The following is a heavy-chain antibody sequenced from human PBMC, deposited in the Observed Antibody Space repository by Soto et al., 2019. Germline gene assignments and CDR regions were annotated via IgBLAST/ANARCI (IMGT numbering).Heavy chain of an antibody. V-gene: IGHV4-30-4*01. CDR3: ARGVESIAAAGSYYFDY. CDR2: IYYSGST. D-gene: IGHD6-13*01. CDR1: GGSISSGDYY. J-gene: IGHJ4*02. Sequence: QVQLQESGPGLVKPSQTLSLTCTVSGGSISSGDYYWSWIRQPPGKGLEWIGYIYYSGSTYYNPSLKGRVTISVDTSKNQFSLKLSSVTAADTAVYYCARGVESIAAAGSYYFDYWGQGTLVTVSS.